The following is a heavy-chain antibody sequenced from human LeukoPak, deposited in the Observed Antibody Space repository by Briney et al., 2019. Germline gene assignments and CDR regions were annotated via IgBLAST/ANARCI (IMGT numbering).Heavy chain of an antibody. J-gene: IGHJ4*02. CDR2: INISGNT. Sequence: SETLSLTCTVSGGSIGRNYWSWLRQPAGKGLEWVGRINISGNTNYNPSLKSRVTMSVDTSKNQFSLRLNFVTAADTAVYYCTTEATANSGGYYFDYSAQGTLVTVSS. CDR3: TTEATANSGGYYFDY. CDR1: GGSIGRNY. D-gene: IGHD6-25*01. V-gene: IGHV4-4*07.